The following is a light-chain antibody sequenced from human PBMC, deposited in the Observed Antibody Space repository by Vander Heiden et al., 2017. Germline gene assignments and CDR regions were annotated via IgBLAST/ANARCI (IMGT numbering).Light chain of an antibody. V-gene: IGKV2-28*01. CDR2: LGS. CDR1: QSLLHSNGYTY. CDR3: MQALQTPLT. Sequence: DIVMTQSPLSLPVTPGAPASISCRSNQSLLHSNGYTYLDWYLQKPGQSPQLLIYLGSNRASGVPDRFSGSGSGTDFTLKISRVEAEDVGVYYCMQALQTPLTFGQGTKVEIK. J-gene: IGKJ1*01.